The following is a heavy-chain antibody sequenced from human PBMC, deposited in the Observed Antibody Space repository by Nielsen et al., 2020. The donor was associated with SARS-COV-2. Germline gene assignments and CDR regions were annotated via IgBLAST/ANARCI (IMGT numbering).Heavy chain of an antibody. D-gene: IGHD3-9*01. Sequence: SLNISCAASGFTFSSYWMHWVRQAPGKGLVWVSRINSDGSSTSYSDSVKGRFTISRDNAKNTLYLQMNSLRAEDTAVYYCARDQPIWDAFDIWGQGTMVTVSS. CDR2: INSDGSST. CDR3: ARDQPIWDAFDI. J-gene: IGHJ3*02. CDR1: GFTFSSYW. V-gene: IGHV3-74*01.